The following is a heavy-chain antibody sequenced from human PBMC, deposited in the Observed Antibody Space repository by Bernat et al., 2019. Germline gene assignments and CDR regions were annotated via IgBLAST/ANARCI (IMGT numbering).Heavy chain of an antibody. CDR3: ARGGSGSYYSTREYGMDV. J-gene: IGHJ6*02. CDR1: GFTFSSYA. D-gene: IGHD3-10*01. CDR2: ISYDGSSK. V-gene: IGHV3-30-3*01. Sequence: QVQLVESGGGVVQPGRSLRLSCAASGFTFSSYAMHWVRQAPGKGLEWVAVISYDGSSKYYADSVKGRFTISRDNSKNTLFLQMNSLRAEDTAMYYCARGGSGSYYSTREYGMDVWGQGTTVTVSS.